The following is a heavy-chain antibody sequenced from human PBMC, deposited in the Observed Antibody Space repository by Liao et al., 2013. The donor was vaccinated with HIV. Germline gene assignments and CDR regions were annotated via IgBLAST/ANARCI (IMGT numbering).Heavy chain of an antibody. V-gene: IGHV4-39*07. D-gene: IGHD2-21*02. Sequence: QLQLQESGPGLVKPSETLSLTCTVSGGSISSSSYYWGWIRQPPGKGLEWIGSIYYSGSTYYNPSLKSRVTISVDTSKNQFSLKLSSVTAADTAVYYCAASKVTVNWYFDLWGRGTLVTVSS. J-gene: IGHJ2*01. CDR2: IYYSGST. CDR3: AASKVTVNWYFDL. CDR1: GGSISSSSYY.